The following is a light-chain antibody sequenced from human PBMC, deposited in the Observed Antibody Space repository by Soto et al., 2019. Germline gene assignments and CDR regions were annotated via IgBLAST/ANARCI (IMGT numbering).Light chain of an antibody. J-gene: IGLJ3*02. CDR1: SSDVGGYNY. V-gene: IGLV2-14*01. Sequence: QSVLTQPASVSGSPGQSITISCTGTSSDVGGYNYVSWFQHHPGKAPKLIIYEVSYRPSGVSSRFSGSRSGNTASLTISGLQPEDEGDYYCSAYTARSTLVFGGGTKVTVL. CDR2: EVS. CDR3: SAYTARSTLV.